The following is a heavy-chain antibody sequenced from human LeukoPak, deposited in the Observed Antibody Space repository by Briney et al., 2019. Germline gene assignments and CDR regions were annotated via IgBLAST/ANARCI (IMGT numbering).Heavy chain of an antibody. CDR2: IYYSGST. CDR3: ASYDFWSGYSRGYFDY. V-gene: IGHV4-39*07. J-gene: IGHJ4*02. Sequence: SETLSLTCTVSGGSINSSTYYWGWIRQPPGKGLEWIGNIYYSGSTYYNPSLKSRVTISVDTSKKQFSLKLSSVTAADTAVYYCASYDFWSGYSRGYFDYWGQGTLVTVSS. D-gene: IGHD3-3*01. CDR1: GGSINSSTYY.